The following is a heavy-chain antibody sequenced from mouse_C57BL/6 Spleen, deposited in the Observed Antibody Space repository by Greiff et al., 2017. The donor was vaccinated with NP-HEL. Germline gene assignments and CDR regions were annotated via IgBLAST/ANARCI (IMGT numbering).Heavy chain of an antibody. D-gene: IGHD1-1*01. V-gene: IGHV7-3*01. CDR1: GFTFTDYY. CDR3: ARRSYDYYAMDY. CDR2: IRNKANGYTT. Sequence: EVKLVESGGGLVQPGGSLSLSCAASGFTFTDYYMSWVRQPPGKALEWLGFIRNKANGYTTEYSASVKGRFTISRDNSQSILYLQMNALRAEDSATYYCARRSYDYYAMDYWGQGTSVTVSS. J-gene: IGHJ4*01.